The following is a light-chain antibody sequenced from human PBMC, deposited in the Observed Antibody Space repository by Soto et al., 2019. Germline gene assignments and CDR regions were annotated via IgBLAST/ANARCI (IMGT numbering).Light chain of an antibody. Sequence: QSVLTQPPSVSGAPGQRVTISCTGSSSNIGGGYDVHWYQQVPGTAPKLLIYGNSNRPSGVPDRFSGSKSGNTASLTVSGLQAEDEADYYCSSYTGGNPSYVFGTGTKLTVL. CDR3: SSYTGGNPSYV. CDR2: GNS. J-gene: IGLJ1*01. CDR1: SSNIGGGYD. V-gene: IGLV1-40*01.